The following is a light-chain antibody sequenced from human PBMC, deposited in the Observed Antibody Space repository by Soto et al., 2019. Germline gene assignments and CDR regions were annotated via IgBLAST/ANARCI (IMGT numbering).Light chain of an antibody. Sequence: QSVLTQPASVSVSPGQSITISCTGTSSDVGGYNYVSWYQQRPVKAPKLMIYDVTNRPSGVSDRFSGSKSGNTASLTISGLQAEDEADYYCSSYTSSSTPYVFGTGTKVTVL. CDR2: DVT. V-gene: IGLV2-14*01. CDR3: SSYTSSSTPYV. J-gene: IGLJ1*01. CDR1: SSDVGGYNY.